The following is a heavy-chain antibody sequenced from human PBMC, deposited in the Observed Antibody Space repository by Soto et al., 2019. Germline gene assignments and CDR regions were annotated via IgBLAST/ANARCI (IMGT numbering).Heavy chain of an antibody. D-gene: IGHD2-15*01. Sequence: SETLFLTCTVSGGSISSYYVSWMRQPPGKGLEWIGYIYYSGSTNYNPSLKSRVTISVDTSKNQFSLKLSSVTAADTAVYYCARHVPATPFDPWGQGTLVTVSS. CDR1: GGSISSYY. J-gene: IGHJ5*02. CDR2: IYYSGST. V-gene: IGHV4-59*08. CDR3: ARHVPATPFDP.